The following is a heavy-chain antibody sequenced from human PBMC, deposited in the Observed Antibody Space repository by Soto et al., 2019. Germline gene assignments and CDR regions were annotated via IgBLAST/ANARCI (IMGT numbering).Heavy chain of an antibody. D-gene: IGHD3-22*01. Sequence: GGSLRLSCAASGFTFISYGMHWVRQAPGKGLEWVAVISYDGSNKYYADSVKGRFTISRDNSKNTLYLQMNSLRAEDTAVYYCAKAPGGLYYYGMDVWGQGTTVTVSS. CDR3: AKAPGGLYYYGMDV. CDR1: GFTFISYG. V-gene: IGHV3-30*18. J-gene: IGHJ6*02. CDR2: ISYDGSNK.